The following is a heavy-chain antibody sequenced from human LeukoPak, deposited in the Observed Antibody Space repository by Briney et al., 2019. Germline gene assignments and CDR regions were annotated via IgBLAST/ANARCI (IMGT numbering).Heavy chain of an antibody. V-gene: IGHV3-7*01. J-gene: IGHJ4*02. CDR2: INQDGTEK. CDR1: GFTFSSYS. Sequence: GGSLRLSCAASGFTFSSYSMNWVRQAPGKGLEWVANINQDGTEKYYVDSVKGRFTISRDNTKNSLYLQMNSLRAEDTAVYYCVGGDYWGQGTLVTVSS. CDR3: VGGDY.